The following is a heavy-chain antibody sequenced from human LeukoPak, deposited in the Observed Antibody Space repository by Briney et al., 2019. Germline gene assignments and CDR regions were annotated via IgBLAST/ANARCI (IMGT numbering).Heavy chain of an antibody. V-gene: IGHV3-15*05. J-gene: IGHJ4*01. Sequence: GGSLRLSCVGSGFTFENAWMSWIRQAPGKGLEWRGHVKGKSDGGSKDYSAPRFTIPRDDSRNTLFVLVDSLTIDDTAVYYCATGGHYFGSWGHGTLVTVSS. CDR2: VKGKSDGGSK. CDR1: GFTFENAW. D-gene: IGHD3-10*01. CDR3: ATGGHYFGS.